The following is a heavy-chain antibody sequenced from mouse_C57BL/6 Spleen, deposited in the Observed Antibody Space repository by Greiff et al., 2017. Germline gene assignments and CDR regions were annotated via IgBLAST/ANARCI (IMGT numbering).Heavy chain of an antibody. CDR3: AGPQLGGAWFAY. Sequence: VQLQQSGAELVKPGASVKISCKASGYAFSSYWMNWVKQRPGKGLVWIGQIYPGDGDTNYNGKFKGKATLTADKSSRTAYMQLSSLTSEDSAVYFCAGPQLGGAWFAYWGQGTLVTVSA. J-gene: IGHJ3*01. CDR1: GYAFSSYW. D-gene: IGHD4-1*02. CDR2: IYPGDGDT. V-gene: IGHV1-80*01.